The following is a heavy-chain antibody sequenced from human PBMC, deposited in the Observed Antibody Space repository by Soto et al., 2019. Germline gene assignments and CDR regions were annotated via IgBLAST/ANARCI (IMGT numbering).Heavy chain of an antibody. CDR2: IIPIFGTA. J-gene: IGHJ6*02. CDR3: ARSTGTEPYYYYYGMDV. D-gene: IGHD1-1*01. CDR1: GGTFSSYA. V-gene: IGHV1-69*12. Sequence: QVQLVQSGAEVKKPGSSVKVSCKASGGTFSSYAISWVRQAPGQGLEWMGGIIPIFGTANYAQKFQGRVTITADESTSTAYMELSSLRSEDTSVYYCARSTGTEPYYYYYGMDVWGQGTTVTVSS.